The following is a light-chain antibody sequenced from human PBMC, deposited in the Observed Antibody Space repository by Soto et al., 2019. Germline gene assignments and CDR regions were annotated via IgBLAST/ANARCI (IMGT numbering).Light chain of an antibody. CDR1: SSNVGTNS. Sequence: QSVLTQPPSASGTPGQRVTISCSGSSSNVGTNSVDWYQQLPGTAPKLLICRSDQRPSGVPDRFSGSKSGTSASLAISGLQSEDEADYYCAAWDDSLSRRVFGTGTKLTVL. V-gene: IGLV1-44*01. CDR2: RSD. J-gene: IGLJ1*01. CDR3: AAWDDSLSRRV.